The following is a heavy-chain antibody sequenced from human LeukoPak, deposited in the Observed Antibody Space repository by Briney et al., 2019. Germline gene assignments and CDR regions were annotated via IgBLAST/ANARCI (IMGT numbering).Heavy chain of an antibody. Sequence: PSETLSLTCTVSGGSISSYYWSWIRQPPGKGLERIGYIYYSGSTNYNPSLKSRVTISVDTSKIQISLKLSSVTAADTAVYYCAREDVVVVPAARGYYYYGMDVWGQGTTVTVSS. CDR1: GGSISSYY. CDR2: IYYSGST. D-gene: IGHD2-2*01. CDR3: AREDVVVVPAARGYYYYGMDV. V-gene: IGHV4-59*01. J-gene: IGHJ6*02.